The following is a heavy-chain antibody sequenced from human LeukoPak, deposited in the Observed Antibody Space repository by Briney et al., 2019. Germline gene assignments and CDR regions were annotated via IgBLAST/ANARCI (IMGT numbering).Heavy chain of an antibody. D-gene: IGHD6-19*01. J-gene: IGHJ4*02. CDR3: ARVEPGIAVAGMAVYYFDY. V-gene: IGHV4-59*01. CDR2: IYYSGST. Sequence: SETLSLTCTVSGGSISSYYWSWIRQPPGKGLEWIGYIYYSGSTNYNPSLKSRVTISVDTSKNQFSLKLSSVTAADTAVYYCARVEPGIAVAGMAVYYFDYWGQGTLVTVSS. CDR1: GGSISSYY.